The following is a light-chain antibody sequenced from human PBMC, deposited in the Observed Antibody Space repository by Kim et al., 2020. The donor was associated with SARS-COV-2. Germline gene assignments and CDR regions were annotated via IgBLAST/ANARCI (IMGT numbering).Light chain of an antibody. J-gene: IGKJ4*01. V-gene: IGKV3-20*01. Sequence: SPGERATLSCRASQSLSTSYLAWYQLKPGQAPSLLIYGASTRATGIPNRFSGSGSGTDFTLTISRLEPEDFAMYYCQQYRSSTATFGGGTKVDIK. CDR2: GAS. CDR1: QSLSTSY. CDR3: QQYRSSTAT.